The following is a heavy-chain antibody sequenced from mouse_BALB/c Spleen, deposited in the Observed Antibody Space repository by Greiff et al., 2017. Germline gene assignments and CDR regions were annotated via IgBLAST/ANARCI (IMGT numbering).Heavy chain of an antibody. CDR2: IYPGDGDT. CDR1: GYAFSSSW. D-gene: IGHD2-2*01. J-gene: IGHJ3*01. Sequence: LVESGPELVKPGASVKISCKASGYAFSSSWMNWVKQRPGQGLEWIGRIYPGDGDTNYNGKFKGKATLTADKSSSTAYMQLSSLTSVDSAVYFCARDGYDRAYWGQGTLVTVSA. CDR3: ARDGYDRAY. V-gene: IGHV1-82*01.